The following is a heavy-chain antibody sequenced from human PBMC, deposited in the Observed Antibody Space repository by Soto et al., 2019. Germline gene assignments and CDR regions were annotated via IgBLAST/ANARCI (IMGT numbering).Heavy chain of an antibody. J-gene: IGHJ4*02. CDR1: GFTFSSYG. CDR2: ISYDGSNK. Sequence: QVQLVESGGGVVQPGRSLRLSCAASGFTFSSYGMHWVRQAPGKGLEWVAVISYDGSNKYYADSVKGRFTISRDNSRNTLYLQMNSLRAEDTAVYYCAKGGRRQLWLGDFDYWGQGTLVTVSS. V-gene: IGHV3-30*18. CDR3: AKGGRRQLWLGDFDY. D-gene: IGHD5-18*01.